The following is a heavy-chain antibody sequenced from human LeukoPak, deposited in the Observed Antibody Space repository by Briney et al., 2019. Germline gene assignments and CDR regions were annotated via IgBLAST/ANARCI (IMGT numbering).Heavy chain of an antibody. Sequence: GGSLRLSCAASGFTVNSYYMGWVRQAPGKGLEWVSVIYSGGDTYYADSVKGRFIISRDNSKNMIYLEMSSLKAEDTAVYYCAKERNLEIAVAGTIFDYWGQGTLVTVSS. CDR1: GFTVNSYY. V-gene: IGHV3-66*01. CDR3: AKERNLEIAVAGTIFDY. D-gene: IGHD6-19*01. CDR2: IYSGGDT. J-gene: IGHJ4*02.